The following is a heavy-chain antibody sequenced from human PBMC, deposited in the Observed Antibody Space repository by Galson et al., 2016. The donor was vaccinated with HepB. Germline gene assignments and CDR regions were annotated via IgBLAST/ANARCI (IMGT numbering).Heavy chain of an antibody. V-gene: IGHV3-33*01. Sequence: SLRLSCAASGFSFSSYGMHWVRQAPGKGLEWVAVIWDDGSNKYYADSVKGRFTISRDDSKDTLYLQVNSLKTEDTAVYYCTTGAPTAGALFDYWGQGTLVTVSS. CDR1: GFSFSSYG. CDR2: IWDDGSNK. D-gene: IGHD6-13*01. J-gene: IGHJ4*02. CDR3: TTGAPTAGALFDY.